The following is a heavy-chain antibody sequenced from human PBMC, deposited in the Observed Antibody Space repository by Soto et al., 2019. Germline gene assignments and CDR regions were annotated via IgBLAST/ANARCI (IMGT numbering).Heavy chain of an antibody. J-gene: IGHJ4*02. CDR1: GLTFSSYA. Sequence: EVQLLESGGDLVQPGGSLRLSCVASGLTFSSYAMSWVRQAPGKGLEWVSTISGGGGSTFYADSVKGRLSISRDNSKNTLYRQRNTLRAEDTAVYYCSAHACNYCYSLVDFWGQGALVTVSS. CDR2: ISGGGGST. CDR3: SAHACNYCYSLVDF. V-gene: IGHV3-23*01. D-gene: IGHD2-15*01.